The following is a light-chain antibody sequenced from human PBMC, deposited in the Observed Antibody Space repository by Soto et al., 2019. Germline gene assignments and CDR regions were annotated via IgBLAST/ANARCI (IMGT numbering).Light chain of an antibody. Sequence: EIVLTQSPGTLSLSPGEGATVSCRVSQSINSKSLVWYQRNFGRAPRLLIYNTSSRATDIPDRFSGSGSGTDFTHSISRLEPEDLDMYYCQHNGGSFIFSPGTKVDLK. V-gene: IGKV3-20*01. J-gene: IGKJ3*01. CDR3: QHNGGSFI. CDR2: NTS. CDR1: QSINSKS.